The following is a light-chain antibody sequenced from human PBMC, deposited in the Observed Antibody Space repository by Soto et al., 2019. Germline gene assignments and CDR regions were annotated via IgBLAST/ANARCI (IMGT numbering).Light chain of an antibody. V-gene: IGLV2-14*01. CDR1: TGDIGGYDR. Sequence: QSALTQPASVSGSLGQSITISCTGTTGDIGGYDRVSWYQQYPGKAPKLMISDVSFRASGVSDRFSGSKYGNTASLTISELQAVDEGDYYCSSFTSADSWVFGGGTKLTVL. J-gene: IGLJ3*02. CDR3: SSFTSADSWV. CDR2: DVS.